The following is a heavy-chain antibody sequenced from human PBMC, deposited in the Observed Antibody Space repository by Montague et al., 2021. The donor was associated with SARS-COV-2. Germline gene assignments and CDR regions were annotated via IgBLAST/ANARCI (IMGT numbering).Heavy chain of an antibody. CDR3: ARVPSSSWYFEY. V-gene: IGHV3-7*01. D-gene: IGHD6-13*01. Sequence: SLSLSCAASGFTFSFYWMSWVRQAPGKGLEWVANIKQDGSEKYYVDSVKGRLTISRDNAKNSLYLQMNSLRAEDTAVYYCARVPSSSWYFEYWGQGTLVTVSS. J-gene: IGHJ4*02. CDR2: IKQDGSEK. CDR1: GFTFSFYW.